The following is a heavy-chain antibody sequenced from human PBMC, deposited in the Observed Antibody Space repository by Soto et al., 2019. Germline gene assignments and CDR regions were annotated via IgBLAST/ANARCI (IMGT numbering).Heavy chain of an antibody. CDR2: MSFDGSHK. J-gene: IGHJ2*01. CDR1: GFTFSTFG. V-gene: IGHV3-30*18. Sequence: QVQLVESGGGVVQPGRSLRLSCAASGFTFSTFGMHWVRQAPGKGLDWVAVMSFDGSHKYYADSVKGRFSISRDNSKNTLYLQMNSLRLEATATYYCAKAPPPPTDGNPYWYFDLWGRGTLVTVSS. CDR3: AKAPPPPTDGNPYWYFDL.